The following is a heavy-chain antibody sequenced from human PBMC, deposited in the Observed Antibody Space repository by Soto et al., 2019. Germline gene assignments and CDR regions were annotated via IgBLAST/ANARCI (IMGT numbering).Heavy chain of an antibody. V-gene: IGHV3-74*01. CDR3: AIRVSYCDSSGCFDD. J-gene: IGHJ4*02. Sequence: GGSLRLSCAASGFTFSSYWMHWVRQAPGKGLVWVSRINSDGSSTSYADSVKGRFTISRDNAKNTLYLQMNSLRAEDTAVYYCAIRVSYCDSSGCFDDWFQGTVVTVFS. CDR2: INSDGSST. CDR1: GFTFSSYW. D-gene: IGHD3-22*01.